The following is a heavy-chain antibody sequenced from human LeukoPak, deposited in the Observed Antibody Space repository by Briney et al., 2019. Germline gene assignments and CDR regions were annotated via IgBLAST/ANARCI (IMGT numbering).Heavy chain of an antibody. Sequence: GGSLRLSCAASGFTFSSYAMSWVRQAPGKGLEWVSAISGSGGSTYYADSVKGRFTISRDNSKNTLYLQMNSLRAEDTAVYYCAKVGWWLGEFGWFDPWGQGTLVTVSS. CDR3: AKVGWWLGEFGWFDP. D-gene: IGHD3-10*01. CDR1: GFTFSSYA. J-gene: IGHJ5*02. V-gene: IGHV3-23*01. CDR2: ISGSGGST.